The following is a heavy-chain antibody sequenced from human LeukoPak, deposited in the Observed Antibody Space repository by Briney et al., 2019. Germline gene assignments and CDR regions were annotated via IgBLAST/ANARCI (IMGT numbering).Heavy chain of an antibody. CDR3: AGRPSDYGDYFGMDV. Sequence: ASETLSLTCSVSGGSISSYYWSWLRQPPGKGLEWIGYIYYSGSTNYNPSLKSRVTISVDTSKNQFSLKLSSVTAADTAVYYCAGRPSDYGDYFGMDVWGQGTTVTVSS. D-gene: IGHD4-17*01. CDR2: IYYSGST. J-gene: IGHJ6*02. V-gene: IGHV4-59*01. CDR1: GGSISSYY.